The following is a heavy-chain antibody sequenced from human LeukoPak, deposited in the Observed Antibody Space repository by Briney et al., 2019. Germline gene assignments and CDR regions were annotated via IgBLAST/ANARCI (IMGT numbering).Heavy chain of an antibody. J-gene: IGHJ4*02. Sequence: GGSLRLSCEVSGFTFSKYWMRWVRQAPGKGLVWVASIDKDGSEKRYVDSVEGRFTISRDNAKNSVYLQMTSLGAEDTAVYYCATYTQHFGAPGTDYWGQGTLVTVSS. V-gene: IGHV3-7*01. CDR1: GFTFSKYW. D-gene: IGHD3-10*01. CDR2: IDKDGSEK. CDR3: ATYTQHFGAPGTDY.